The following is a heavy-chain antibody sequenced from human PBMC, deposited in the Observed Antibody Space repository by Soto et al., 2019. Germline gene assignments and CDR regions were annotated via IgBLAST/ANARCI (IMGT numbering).Heavy chain of an antibody. J-gene: IGHJ4*02. V-gene: IGHV4-59*01. Sequence: SETLSLTCTVSGGSISSYYWSWIRQPPGKGLEWIGYIYYSGSTNYNPSLKSRVTISVDTSKNQFSLKLSSVTAADTAVYYCARVTTVTTIPSEYWGQGTLVTVSS. CDR2: IYYSGST. D-gene: IGHD4-17*01. CDR1: GGSISSYY. CDR3: ARVTTVTTIPSEY.